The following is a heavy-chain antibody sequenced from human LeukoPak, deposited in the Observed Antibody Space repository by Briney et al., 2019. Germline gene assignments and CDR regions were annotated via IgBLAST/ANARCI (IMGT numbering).Heavy chain of an antibody. Sequence: GGSLRLSCAASGFTFSSYAMSWVRQAPGKGLEWVSAISGSGGSTYYADSVKGRFTISRDNAKNSLYLQMNSLRAEDTAVYYCASVGYCSSTSCYDYGMDVWGQGTTVTVSS. J-gene: IGHJ6*02. V-gene: IGHV3-23*01. CDR3: ASVGYCSSTSCYDYGMDV. CDR1: GFTFSSYA. CDR2: ISGSGGST. D-gene: IGHD2-2*01.